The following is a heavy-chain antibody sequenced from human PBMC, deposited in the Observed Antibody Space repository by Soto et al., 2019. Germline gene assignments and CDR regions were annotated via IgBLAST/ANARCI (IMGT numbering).Heavy chain of an antibody. CDR1: GYSLTSYW. V-gene: IGHV5-10-1*01. J-gene: IGHJ6*02. CDR3: ARRARDQSLAVVGAYYYYGMDV. Sequence: GESLKISCKGSGYSLTSYWISWVRQMPGKGLEWMGRIDPSDSYTNYSPSFQGHVTISADKSISTAYLQWSSLKASDTAMYYCARRARDQSLAVVGAYYYYGMDVWGQRTTVTVSS. CDR2: IDPSDSYT. D-gene: IGHD6-19*01.